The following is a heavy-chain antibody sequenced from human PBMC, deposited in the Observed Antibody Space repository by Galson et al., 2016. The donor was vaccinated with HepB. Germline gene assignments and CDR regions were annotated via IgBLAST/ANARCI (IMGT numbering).Heavy chain of an antibody. V-gene: IGHV4-59*01. Sequence: SETLSLTCTVSGGSISTYHWNWIRQPPGKGLEWIGNIYYTGSTYYNISLKSRVTISVDTSKNQFSLKLNSVTAADTAVYYCARGHGSNSWFDSWGQGTLVTVSS. D-gene: IGHD2-15*01. CDR1: GGSISTYH. CDR2: IYYTGST. J-gene: IGHJ5*01. CDR3: ARGHGSNSWFDS.